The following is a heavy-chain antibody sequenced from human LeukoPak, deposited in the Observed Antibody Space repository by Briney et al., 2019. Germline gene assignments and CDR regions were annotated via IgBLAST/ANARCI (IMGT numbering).Heavy chain of an antibody. D-gene: IGHD3-9*01. Sequence: GGSLRLSCAASGFTFSSYGMHWVRQAPGKGLEWVAVISYDGSNKYYADSVKGRFTISRDNSKNTLYLQMNSLRAEDTAVYYCAKEVALTDWGQGTLVTVSS. J-gene: IGHJ4*02. CDR1: GFTFSSYG. V-gene: IGHV3-30*18. CDR2: ISYDGSNK. CDR3: AKEVALTD.